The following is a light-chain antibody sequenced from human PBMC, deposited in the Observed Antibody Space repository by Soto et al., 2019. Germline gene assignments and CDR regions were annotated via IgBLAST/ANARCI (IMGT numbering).Light chain of an antibody. V-gene: IGKV3-15*01. J-gene: IGKJ1*01. CDR1: RSVSSN. CDR3: QHYKMYSPWT. CDR2: DTS. Sequence: EIVMTQSPATLSVSPGERATLSCRASRSVSSNLAWYQHKPGQTPRLLIYDTSTRATGVPTRFSGSRSGAEFTLTISSLQPDDFATYYCQHYKMYSPWTFGQGTKVDIK.